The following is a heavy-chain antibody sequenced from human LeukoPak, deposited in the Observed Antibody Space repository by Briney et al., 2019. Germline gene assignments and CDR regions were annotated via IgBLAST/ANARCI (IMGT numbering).Heavy chain of an antibody. V-gene: IGHV1-46*01. CDR3: ARERRVYSYGSFIGDY. J-gene: IGHJ4*02. D-gene: IGHD5-18*01. CDR1: GYTFTSYY. CDR2: INPSGGST. Sequence: ASVKVSCKASGYTFTSYYMHWVRQAPGQGLEWMGIINPSGGSTSYAQKFQGRITMTRDTSTSTVYMDLSSLRSEDTALYYCARERRVYSYGSFIGDYWGQGTLVTVSS.